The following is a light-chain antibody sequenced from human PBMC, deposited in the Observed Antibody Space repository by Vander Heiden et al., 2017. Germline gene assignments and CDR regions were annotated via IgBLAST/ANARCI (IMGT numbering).Light chain of an antibody. V-gene: IGKV1-39*01. CDR1: QSISSY. J-gene: IGKJ3*01. CDR3: QQSDSTPFT. CDR2: AAS. Sequence: DIQMTQSPSSLSASVGDRVTITCRASQSISSYLNWYQQKPGKAPKLLIYAASSLQSGVPSRFSGSGSGTDITLTISSLQPEDFATYYCQQSDSTPFTFGHGTKVDIK.